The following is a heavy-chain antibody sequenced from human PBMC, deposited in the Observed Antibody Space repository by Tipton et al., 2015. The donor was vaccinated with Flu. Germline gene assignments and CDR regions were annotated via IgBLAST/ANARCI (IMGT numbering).Heavy chain of an antibody. Sequence: GEALSSGDYYWTWVRQHPGKGLEWIGHIYYSGSTYYNPSLKTRLAISVDTSKNQISLNLSSVTAADTAVYYCARWLQDNSYGLDVWGQGTTVTVSS. V-gene: IGHV4-31*02. CDR2: IYYSGST. J-gene: IGHJ6*02. D-gene: IGHD5-24*01. CDR1: GEALSSGDYY. CDR3: ARWLQDNSYGLDV.